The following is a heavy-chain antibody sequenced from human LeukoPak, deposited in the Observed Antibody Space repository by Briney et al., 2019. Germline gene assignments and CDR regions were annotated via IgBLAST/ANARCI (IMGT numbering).Heavy chain of an antibody. D-gene: IGHD4-23*01. CDR3: ARKTTVVTHNWFDP. J-gene: IGHJ5*02. CDR1: GVSFSGYY. CDR2: INHSGST. Sequence: SETLSLTCAVYGVSFSGYYWSWIRQPPGKGLEWIGEINHSGSTNYNPSLKSRVTISVDKSKNQFSLKLSSVTAADTAVYYCARKTTVVTHNWFDPWGQGTLVTVSS. V-gene: IGHV4-34*01.